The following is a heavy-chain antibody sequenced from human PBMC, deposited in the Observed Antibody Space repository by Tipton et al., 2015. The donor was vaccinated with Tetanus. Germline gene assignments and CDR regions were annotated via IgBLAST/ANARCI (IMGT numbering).Heavy chain of an antibody. CDR2: IIPIFGTA. CDR3: ARDYTDYYDSSGPTAFDI. J-gene: IGHJ3*02. CDR1: GGTFSSYA. V-gene: IGHV1-69*01. Sequence: QLVQSGAEVKKPGSSVKVSCKASGGTFSSYAISWVRQAPGQGLEWMGGIIPIFGTANYAQKFQGRVTITADESTSPAYMELSSLRSEDTAVYYCARDYTDYYDSSGPTAFDIWGQGTMVTVSS. D-gene: IGHD3-22*01.